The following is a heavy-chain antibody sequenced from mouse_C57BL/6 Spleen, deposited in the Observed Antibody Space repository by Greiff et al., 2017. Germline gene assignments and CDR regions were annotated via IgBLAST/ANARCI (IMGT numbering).Heavy chain of an antibody. V-gene: IGHV2-6-1*01. CDR3: ARQYGNYPYAMDY. D-gene: IGHD2-1*01. Sequence: QVQLQQSGPGLVAPSQSLSITCTVSGFSLTSYGVHWVRQPPGKGLEWLVVIRSDGSTTYNSALNSRLSISKDNTKSQVFLKMNSHQADDTAMYSGARQYGNYPYAMDYWGQGTSVTVSS. CDR2: IRSDGST. J-gene: IGHJ4*01. CDR1: GFSLTSYG.